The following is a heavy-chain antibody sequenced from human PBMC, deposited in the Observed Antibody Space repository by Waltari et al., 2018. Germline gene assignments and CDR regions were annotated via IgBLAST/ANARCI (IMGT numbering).Heavy chain of an antibody. V-gene: IGHV4-59*08. Sequence: HVQLQESGPGLVKPSETLSLTCPVSGDFPSDDNWSWIRQAPGKGLEWIAYLRNTGSTKRNPSLESRVTISADTSKKQFTLRLTSVTAADTAVYYCARLPTKYYDILGWGFFDQWGQGILVTVSS. CDR1: GDFPSDDN. J-gene: IGHJ4*02. CDR2: LRNTGST. D-gene: IGHD3-22*01. CDR3: ARLPTKYYDILGWGFFDQ.